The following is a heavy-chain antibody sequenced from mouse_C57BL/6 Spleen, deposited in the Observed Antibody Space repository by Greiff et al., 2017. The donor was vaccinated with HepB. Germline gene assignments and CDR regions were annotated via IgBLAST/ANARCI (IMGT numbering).Heavy chain of an antibody. J-gene: IGHJ2*01. D-gene: IGHD1-1*01. Sequence: EVKLVESGGGLVKPGGSLKLSCAASGFTFSDYGMHWVRQAPEKGLEWVAYISSGSSTNYYADTVKGRFTISRDNAKNTLFLQMTSLRSEDTAMYYCARPYYGSSLFVYWGQGTTLTVSS. CDR3: ARPYYGSSLFVY. CDR1: GFTFSDYG. CDR2: ISSGSSTN. V-gene: IGHV5-17*01.